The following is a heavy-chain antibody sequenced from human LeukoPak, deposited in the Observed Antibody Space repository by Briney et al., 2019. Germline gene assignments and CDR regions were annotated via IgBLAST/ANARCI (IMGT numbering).Heavy chain of an antibody. CDR2: INPNSGGT. D-gene: IGHD4-17*01. CDR1: GYTFTGYY. Sequence: GASVTVSCTASGYTFTGYYMHWVRQAPGQGLEWMGRINPNSGGTNYAQKFQGRVTMTRDTSISTAYMELSRLRSDDTAVYYCARSAPRYDYGDYNIWGQGTLVTVSS. J-gene: IGHJ4*02. V-gene: IGHV1-2*06. CDR3: ARSAPRYDYGDYNI.